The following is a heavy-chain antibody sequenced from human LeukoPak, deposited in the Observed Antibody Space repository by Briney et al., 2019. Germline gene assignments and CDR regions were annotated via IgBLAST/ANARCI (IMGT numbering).Heavy chain of an antibody. V-gene: IGHV3-30*04. CDR2: ISHDGRT. CDR1: GFNFDNFA. Sequence: PGGSLTLSCVVSGFNFDNFAMHWVRQPLGKGLEWVAVISHDGRTIADSMKGRITISRDNSKNTLFLQMNNLRSEDTAVYFCARPSPPGDGYNPPDHWGQGTLVTVSS. J-gene: IGHJ4*02. CDR3: ARPSPPGDGYNPPDH. D-gene: IGHD5-24*01.